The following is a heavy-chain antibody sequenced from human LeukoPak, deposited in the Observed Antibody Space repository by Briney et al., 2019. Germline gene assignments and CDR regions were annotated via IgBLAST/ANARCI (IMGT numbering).Heavy chain of an antibody. D-gene: IGHD3-16*01. J-gene: IGHJ4*02. CDR2: IYYSGST. Sequence: SETLSLTCTVSGGSISSYYWSWIRQPPGKGLEWIGYIYYSGSTNYNPSLKSRVTISVDTSKNQFSLKLSSVTAADTAVYYCARATYGSRSIPFDYWGQGTLVTVSS. V-gene: IGHV4-59*08. CDR1: GGSISSYY. CDR3: ARATYGSRSIPFDY.